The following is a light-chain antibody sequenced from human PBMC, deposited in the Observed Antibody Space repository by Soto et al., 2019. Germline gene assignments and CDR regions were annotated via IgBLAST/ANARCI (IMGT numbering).Light chain of an antibody. CDR3: CAYTARSTLSWV. CDR1: SSDMGGYNH. J-gene: IGLJ3*02. V-gene: IGLV2-14*03. Sequence: QSALTQPTSVSGSPGQSITISCNGVSSDMGGYNHVSWYQQHPGKVPRLIIYDVDNRPLGVSNRFSGSQSGNMASLTISGLQAEDESDYYCCAYTARSTLSWVFGGGTKVTVL. CDR2: DVD.